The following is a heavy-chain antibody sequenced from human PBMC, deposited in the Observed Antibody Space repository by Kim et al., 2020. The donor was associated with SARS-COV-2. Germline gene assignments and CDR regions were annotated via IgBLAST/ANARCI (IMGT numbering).Heavy chain of an antibody. CDR1: GGSISSYY. CDR2: IYYSGST. D-gene: IGHD6-19*01. CDR3: ASGYSSGQIDY. J-gene: IGHJ4*02. V-gene: IGHV4-59*13. Sequence: SETLSLTCTVSGGSISSYYWSWIRQPPGKGLEWIGYIYYSGSTNYNPSLKSRVTISVDTSKNQFSLKLSSVTAADTAVYYCASGYSSGQIDYWGQGTLVTVSS.